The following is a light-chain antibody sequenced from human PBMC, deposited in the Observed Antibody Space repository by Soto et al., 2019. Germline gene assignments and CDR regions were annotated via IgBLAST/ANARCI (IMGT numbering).Light chain of an antibody. V-gene: IGLV2-14*03. Sequence: QSVLTQPASVSGSPGQSITISCTGTSSDVGGYNYVSWYQHHPGKAPKLMIFDVSDRPSGVSNRFSGSKSGNTASLSISGLQAEDEADYYCGSYTTSSTYVFGTGTKVT. J-gene: IGLJ1*01. CDR2: DVS. CDR3: GSYTTSSTYV. CDR1: SSDVGGYNY.